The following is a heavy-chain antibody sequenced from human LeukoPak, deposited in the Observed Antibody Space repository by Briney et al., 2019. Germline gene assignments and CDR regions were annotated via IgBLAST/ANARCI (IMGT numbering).Heavy chain of an antibody. CDR3: ARPYYYDSRIDP. CDR1: GGSISSYY. Sequence: SETLSLTCTVSGGSISSYYWSWIRQPAGKGLEWIGRIYTSGSTNYNASLKSRVSMSVDTSKNQFSLKLSSVTAADTAVYYCARPYYYDSRIDPWGQGILVTVSS. J-gene: IGHJ5*02. D-gene: IGHD3-22*01. V-gene: IGHV4-4*07. CDR2: IYTSGST.